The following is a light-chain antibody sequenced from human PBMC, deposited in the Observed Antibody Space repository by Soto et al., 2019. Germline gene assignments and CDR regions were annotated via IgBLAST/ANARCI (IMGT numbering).Light chain of an antibody. J-gene: IGKJ2*01. Sequence: DIQMTQSPSSLPASVGDRVILTCQASQDINNYLNWYQQKPGKAPRLLIYDASNLETGVPSRFSGSGSGTDFTFTISSLQPEDIATYYCQQYDNLPFTFGQGTKLDIK. CDR3: QQYDNLPFT. CDR2: DAS. V-gene: IGKV1-33*01. CDR1: QDINNY.